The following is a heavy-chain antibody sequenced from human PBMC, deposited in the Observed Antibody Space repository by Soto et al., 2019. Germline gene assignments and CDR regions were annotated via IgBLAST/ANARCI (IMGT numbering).Heavy chain of an antibody. J-gene: IGHJ4*02. CDR3: ARTLQGQLWRLIDY. Sequence: PGGSLRLSCAASGFTFSSHFMHWVRQAPGKGLEGVALIRHDGNGKYYADSVKGRFTVSRDNSKNTLYLQMNSLRAEDTAVYYCARTLQGQLWRLIDYWGQGTLVTVSS. CDR2: IRHDGNGK. D-gene: IGHD5-18*01. CDR1: GFTFSSHF. V-gene: IGHV3-30*02.